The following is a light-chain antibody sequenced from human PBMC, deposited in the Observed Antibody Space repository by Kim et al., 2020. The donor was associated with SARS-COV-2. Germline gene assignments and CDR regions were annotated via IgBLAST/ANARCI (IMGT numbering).Light chain of an antibody. V-gene: IGKV3-11*01. Sequence: LSLAPGEGATLACMASQSVSSYLAWYQQKPGQAPRLLIYDASTRATGIPARFSGSGSGTDFTLTISSLEPEDFAVYYCQQRSNWLTFGGGTRLEI. CDR2: DAS. J-gene: IGKJ4*01. CDR3: QQRSNWLT. CDR1: QSVSSY.